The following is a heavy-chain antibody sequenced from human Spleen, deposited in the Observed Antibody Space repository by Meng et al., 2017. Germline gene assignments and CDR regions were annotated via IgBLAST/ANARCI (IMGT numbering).Heavy chain of an antibody. CDR1: GFTFGDYS. CDR2: IRSNAYGGTT. V-gene: IGHV3-49*03. CDR3: SRDWRGSGET. J-gene: IGHJ5*02. D-gene: IGHD3-16*01. Sequence: GESLKISCTASGFTFGDYSMTWFRQAPGRGLEWVGFIRSNAYGGTTEYAASVKGRFTISRDDSKSIAYLQMNSLKTEDTDVYYCSRDWRGSGETWGQGTLVTVSS.